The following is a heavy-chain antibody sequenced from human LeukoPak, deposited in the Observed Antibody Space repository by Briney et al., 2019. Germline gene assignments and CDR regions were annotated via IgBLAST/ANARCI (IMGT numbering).Heavy chain of an antibody. CDR1: GFTFSSYE. CDR2: ISSSGSTI. CDR3: ARDMEGYSYGFYYYYYGMDV. J-gene: IGHJ6*02. V-gene: IGHV3-48*03. Sequence: GGSLRLSCAASGFTFSSYEMNWVRQAPGKGLEWVSYISSSGSTIYYADSVKGRFTISRDNAKNSLHLQMNSLRAEDTAVYYCARDMEGYSYGFYYYYYGMDVWGQGTTVTVSS. D-gene: IGHD5-18*01.